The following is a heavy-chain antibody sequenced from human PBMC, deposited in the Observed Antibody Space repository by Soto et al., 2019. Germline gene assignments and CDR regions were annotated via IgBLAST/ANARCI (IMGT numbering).Heavy chain of an antibody. J-gene: IGHJ6*02. Sequence: SVKVSCKASGFTFTSSAVQWVRQARGQRLEWIGWIVVGSGNTNYAQKFQERVTITRDMSTSTAYMELSSLRSEDTAVYYCARDKVELNFWSGYYGMDVWGQGTTVTVSS. CDR2: IVVGSGNT. CDR1: GFTFTSSA. V-gene: IGHV1-58*01. D-gene: IGHD3-3*01. CDR3: ARDKVELNFWSGYYGMDV.